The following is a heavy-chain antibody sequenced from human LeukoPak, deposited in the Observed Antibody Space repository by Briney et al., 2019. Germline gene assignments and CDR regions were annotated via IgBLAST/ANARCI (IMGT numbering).Heavy chain of an antibody. V-gene: IGHV3-7*04. CDR3: ARGRSGYYFDY. CDR2: INQGGNEK. D-gene: IGHD3-22*01. J-gene: IGHJ4*02. CDR1: GFAFSTYW. Sequence: PGGSLRLSCAASGFAFSTYWMSWVRQAPGKGLEWVANINQGGNEKYYVDSVKGRFTISRDNAKNSLYLQMSSLRAEDTAVYYCARGRSGYYFDYWGQGTLVTVSS.